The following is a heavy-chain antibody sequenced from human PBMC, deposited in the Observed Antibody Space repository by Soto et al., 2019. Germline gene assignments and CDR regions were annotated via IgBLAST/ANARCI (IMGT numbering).Heavy chain of an antibody. V-gene: IGHV1-18*01. CDR2: ISAYNGDT. CDR1: GYSFTNYG. J-gene: IGHJ6*03. D-gene: IGHD6-19*01. Sequence: QDKLVQSGGEVKKPGASVKVSCKASGYSFTNYGITWVRQAPGQGFEWMGWISAYNGDTNYAQKLQGRVTMTTDASTSTAYLELRSLRSDDTALYYCARDRGVAPPVAGNTHYYYYMDVWGKGTTVTVSS. CDR3: ARDRGVAPPVAGNTHYYYYMDV.